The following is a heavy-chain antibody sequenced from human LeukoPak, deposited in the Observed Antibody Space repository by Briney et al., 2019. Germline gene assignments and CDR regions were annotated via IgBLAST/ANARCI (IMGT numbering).Heavy chain of an antibody. D-gene: IGHD3-3*01. J-gene: IGHJ4*02. CDR1: GFTFSNYW. CDR3: ARDHRYYDFWSGYYIEYFDY. V-gene: IGHV3-7*01. CDR2: IKQDGSEK. Sequence: GGSLRLSCAASGFTFSNYWMTWFRQAPGKGLEWVANIKQDGSEKYYVDSVKGRFTISRDNAKNSLYLQMNSLRAEDTAVYYCARDHRYYDFWSGYYIEYFDYWGQGTLVTVSS.